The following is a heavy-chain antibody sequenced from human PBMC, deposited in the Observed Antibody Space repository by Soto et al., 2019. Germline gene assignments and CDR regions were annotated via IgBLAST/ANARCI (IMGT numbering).Heavy chain of an antibody. CDR3: ARDRDSSGWSGYYFDY. D-gene: IGHD6-19*01. CDR2: INPSGGST. J-gene: IGHJ4*02. CDR1: GYTFTSYY. Sequence: ASVKVSCKASGYTFTSYYMHWVRQAPGQGLEWMGIINPSGGSTSYAQKFQGRVTMTRDTSTSTVYMELSSLRSEDTAVYYCARDRDSSGWSGYYFDYWGQGTLVTVSS. V-gene: IGHV1-46*03.